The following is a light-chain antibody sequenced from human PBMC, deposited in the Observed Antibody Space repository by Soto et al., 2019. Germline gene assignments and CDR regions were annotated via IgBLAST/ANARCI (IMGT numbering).Light chain of an antibody. Sequence: QSALTQPPSASGSPGQSVTISCTGSISDVGGYNYVSWYQQHPGKSPKLMIYEVSKRPSGVPDRLSGSKSGITASQTVSWLQYEYEADYYCRSYGGSNTVVFGGGTKLTVL. CDR3: RSYGGSNTVV. CDR1: ISDVGGYNY. CDR2: EVS. J-gene: IGLJ2*01. V-gene: IGLV2-8*01.